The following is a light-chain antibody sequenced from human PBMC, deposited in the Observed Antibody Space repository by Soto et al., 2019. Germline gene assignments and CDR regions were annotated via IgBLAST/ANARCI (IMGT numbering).Light chain of an antibody. Sequence: EIVLTQSPGTLSLSPGERATLSCRASQSISSTHLAWYQHKPGQAPRLLIYGSSTRATGVPDRFSGSGSGTDFTLTITGLEPEDFAVYYCLLCGTSPPRYIFGQGTKLQIK. CDR3: LLCGTSPPRYI. CDR1: QSISSTH. J-gene: IGKJ2*01. CDR2: GSS. V-gene: IGKV3-20*01.